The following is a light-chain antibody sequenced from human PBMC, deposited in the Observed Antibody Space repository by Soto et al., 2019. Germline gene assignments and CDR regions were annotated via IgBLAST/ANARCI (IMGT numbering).Light chain of an antibody. Sequence: EIVLPQSPGTLSLSPGERATLSCRTSQSVSSNYLAWYQQKPGQAPRLLIYGASSRTTGIQDRFSGSGSGTDFTLFISRLEPEDFAVYYCQQYGSSPYTFGQGTKLEIK. V-gene: IGKV3-20*01. J-gene: IGKJ2*01. CDR3: QQYGSSPYT. CDR2: GAS. CDR1: QSVSSNY.